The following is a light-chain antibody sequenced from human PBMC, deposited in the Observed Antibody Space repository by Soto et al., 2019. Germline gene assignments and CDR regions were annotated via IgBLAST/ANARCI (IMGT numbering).Light chain of an antibody. Sequence: QSVLTQPPSVSGAPGQRVTISCTGSSSNIGAGYDVHWYQQLPGTAPKLLIYDDNKRPSGIPDRFSGSKSGTSATLGITGFQTGDEADYYCGSSDSSLSAYVFGTGTKVTVL. V-gene: IGLV1-51*01. CDR1: SSNIGAGYD. CDR3: GSSDSSLSAYV. CDR2: DDN. J-gene: IGLJ1*01.